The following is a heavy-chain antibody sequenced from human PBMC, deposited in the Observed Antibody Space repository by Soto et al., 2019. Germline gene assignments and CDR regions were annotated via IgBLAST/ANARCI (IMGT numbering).Heavy chain of an antibody. CDR3: TTDWDVWSDNN. D-gene: IGHD3-3*01. J-gene: IGHJ4*02. Sequence: GGSLRLSCAASGFTFSNAWMSLVRQSPGKGLEWVGRIKIKTDGGTTDYAAPVKGRFTISRDDSKNTLYLQMNSLKNEDTAVYYCTTDWDVWSDNNSGQGNLVTVSS. CDR1: GFTFSNAW. CDR2: IKIKTDGGTT. V-gene: IGHV3-15*01.